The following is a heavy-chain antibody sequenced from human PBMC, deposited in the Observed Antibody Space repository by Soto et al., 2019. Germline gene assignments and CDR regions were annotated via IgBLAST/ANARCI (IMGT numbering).Heavy chain of an antibody. V-gene: IGHV1-69*13. CDR1: GGTFSSYA. D-gene: IGHD6-19*01. CDR2: IIPIFGTA. CDR3: AGAPGGIAVAVWFDP. Sequence: GASVKVSCKASGGTFSSYAISWVRQAPGQGLEWMGGIIPIFGTANYAQKFQGRVTITADESTSTAYMELSSLRSEDTAVYYCAGAPGGIAVAVWFDPWGQGTLVTVSS. J-gene: IGHJ5*02.